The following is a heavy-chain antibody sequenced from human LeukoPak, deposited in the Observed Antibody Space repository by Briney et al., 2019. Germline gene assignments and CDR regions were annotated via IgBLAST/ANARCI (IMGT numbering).Heavy chain of an antibody. CDR3: ARSYYYDSSGYPFTY. D-gene: IGHD3-22*01. CDR2: IYHSGST. J-gene: IGHJ4*02. V-gene: IGHV4-38-2*02. Sequence: SETLSLTCTVSGYSISSGYYWGWIRQPPGKGLEWIGSIYHSGSTYYNPSLKSRVTISVDTPKNQFSLKLSSVTAADTAVYYCARSYYYDSSGYPFTYWGQGTLVTVPS. CDR1: GYSISSGYY.